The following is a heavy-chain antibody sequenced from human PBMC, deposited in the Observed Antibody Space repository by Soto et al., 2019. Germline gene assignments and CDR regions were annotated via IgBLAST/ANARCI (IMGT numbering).Heavy chain of an antibody. CDR2: IHPGDSDT. V-gene: IGHV5-51*01. J-gene: IGHJ5*02. D-gene: IGHD6-13*01. CDR1: GYSFLNYW. CDR3: ARHNRYSSTWFEGWFDP. Sequence: PGESLKISCKGSGYSFLNYWIGWVRQIPGRGLEWMGIIHPGDSDTRYSPFFQGQVTISADKSISTAYLQWSSLKASDTAMYYCARHNRYSSTWFEGWFDPWGQGTLVTVSS.